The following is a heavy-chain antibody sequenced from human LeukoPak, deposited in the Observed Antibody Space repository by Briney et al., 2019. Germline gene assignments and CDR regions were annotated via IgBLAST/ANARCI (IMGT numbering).Heavy chain of an antibody. CDR3: ARDETADCGRGSCYWD. D-gene: IGHD2-15*01. CDR1: GYIFIYSY. CDR2: ISPNSGDT. J-gene: IGHJ4*02. Sequence: ASVKVSCKASGYIFIYSYLHWVRQAPGRGREWLGWISPNSGDTYYAPKFQGKITLTRDTSVSTAYMDVRSLRSDDTAVYYCARDETADCGRGSCYWDWGQGTLVTVSS. V-gene: IGHV1-2*02.